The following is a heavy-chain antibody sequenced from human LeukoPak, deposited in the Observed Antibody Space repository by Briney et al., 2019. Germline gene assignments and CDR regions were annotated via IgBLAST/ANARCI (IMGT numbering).Heavy chain of an antibody. CDR1: GYRFTSYW. J-gene: IGHJ4*02. Sequence: GESLEISRKGSGYRFTSYWIGWVRQMPGKGLEGMGIIYPGDSDTRYSPSFQGQVTISADKSISTAYLQWSSLKASDTAMYYCATSTLTGLNFDYWGQGTLVTVSS. CDR3: ATSTLTGLNFDY. D-gene: IGHD3-9*01. CDR2: IYPGDSDT. V-gene: IGHV5-51*01.